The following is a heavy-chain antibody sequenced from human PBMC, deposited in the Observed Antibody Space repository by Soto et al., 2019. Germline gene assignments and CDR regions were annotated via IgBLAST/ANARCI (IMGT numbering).Heavy chain of an antibody. CDR1: GFTFSSYW. D-gene: IGHD3-10*01. Sequence: GGSLRLSCAASGFTFSSYWMSWVRQAPGKGLEWVANIKQDGSEKYYVDSVKGRFTISRDNAKNSLYLHMNSLRAEYTSVYYCASSMADYYYYYMDVWGKGTTVTVSS. CDR2: IKQDGSEK. CDR3: ASSMADYYYYYMDV. J-gene: IGHJ6*03. V-gene: IGHV3-7*01.